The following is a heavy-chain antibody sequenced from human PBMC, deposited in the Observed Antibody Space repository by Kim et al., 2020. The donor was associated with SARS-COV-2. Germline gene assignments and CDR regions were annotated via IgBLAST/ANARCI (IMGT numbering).Heavy chain of an antibody. CDR2: ISFDGSKK. J-gene: IGHJ4*02. D-gene: IGHD2-2*01. CDR3: TSGCGVSAAFAFDF. V-gene: IGHV3-30*03. Sequence: GGSLRLSCAASGFTFTNYGMHWVRQTPGKGLEWVAFISFDGSKKYYTDSVKGRFTISRDNSQNTLYLQMNSLRPEDTAVYFCTSGCGVSAAFAFDFWGQG. CDR1: GFTFTNYG.